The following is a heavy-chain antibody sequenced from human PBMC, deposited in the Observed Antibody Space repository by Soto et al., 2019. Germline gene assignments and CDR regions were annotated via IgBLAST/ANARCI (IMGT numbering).Heavy chain of an antibody. CDR2: VSYDGSNQ. J-gene: IGHJ4*02. D-gene: IGHD3-22*01. Sequence: QVQLAESGGGVVQPGRSLRVSCAASGFIFSNYAMHWVRQAPGKGLEWVAVVSYDGSNQFYAESVKGRFAISRDSSKTTLYLQMNNLREEDTAVYYCARVRVYYYDNSGYYNFDYWGQGTLVIVSS. CDR3: ARVRVYYYDNSGYYNFDY. V-gene: IGHV3-30*09. CDR1: GFIFSNYA.